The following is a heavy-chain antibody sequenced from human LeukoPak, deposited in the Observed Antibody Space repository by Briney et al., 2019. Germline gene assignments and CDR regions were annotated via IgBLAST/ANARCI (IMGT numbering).Heavy chain of an antibody. CDR1: GGSISSGDYY. D-gene: IGHD3-9*01. CDR3: AQLYYDVLTGYEYFQH. CDR2: IYYSGST. V-gene: IGHV4-30-4*08. J-gene: IGHJ1*01. Sequence: SQTLSLTCTVSGGSISSGDYYWSWIRQPPGKGLEWIGYIYYSGSTYYNPSLKSRVTISVDKSKNQFSLKLSSVTAADTAVYYCAQLYYDVLTGYEYFQHWGQGTLVTVSS.